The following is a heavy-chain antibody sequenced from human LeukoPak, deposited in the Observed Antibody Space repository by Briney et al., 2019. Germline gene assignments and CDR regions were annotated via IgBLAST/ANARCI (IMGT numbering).Heavy chain of an antibody. CDR3: ARGPPYCGGDCYFDY. CDR2: INHSGST. J-gene: IGHJ4*02. D-gene: IGHD2-21*02. Sequence: TSETLSLTCAVYGGSFSGYYWSWIRQPPGKGLEWIGEINHSGSTNYNPSLKSRVTISVDTSKNQFSLKLSSVTAADTAVYYCARGPPYCGGDCYFDYWGQGTLVTVSS. V-gene: IGHV4-34*01. CDR1: GGSFSGYY.